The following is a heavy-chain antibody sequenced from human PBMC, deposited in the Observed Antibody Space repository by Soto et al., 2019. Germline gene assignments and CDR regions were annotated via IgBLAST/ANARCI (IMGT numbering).Heavy chain of an antibody. D-gene: IGHD3-16*01. V-gene: IGHV4-34*01. Sequence: SETLSLTCAVYGGSFSGYYWSWIRQPPGKGLEWTGEINHSGSTNYNPSLKSRVTISVDTSKNQFSLKLSSVTAADTAVYYCARGQRPRGTDYWGQGTLVTVSS. CDR2: INHSGST. J-gene: IGHJ4*02. CDR3: ARGQRPRGTDY. CDR1: GGSFSGYY.